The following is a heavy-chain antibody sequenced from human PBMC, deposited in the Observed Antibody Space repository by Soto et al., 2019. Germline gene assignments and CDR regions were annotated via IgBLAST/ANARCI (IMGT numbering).Heavy chain of an antibody. CDR3: ARELFGRSVWFDP. CDR1: GGSIRSGGYS. CDR2: ICHSGST. D-gene: IGHD3-10*01. Sequence: PSETLTLTCAVSGGSIRSGGYSWSWIRQPPGKGLEWIGYICHSGSTYYNPSLKSRVTISVDTSKNQFSLKLSSVTAADTAVYYCARELFGRSVWFDPWGQGTLVTVSS. J-gene: IGHJ5*02. V-gene: IGHV4-30-2*01.